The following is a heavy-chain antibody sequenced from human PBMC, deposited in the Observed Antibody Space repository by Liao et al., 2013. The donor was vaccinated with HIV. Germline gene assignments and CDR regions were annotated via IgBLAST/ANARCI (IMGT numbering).Heavy chain of an antibody. V-gene: IGHV4-30-2*01. Sequence: QLQLQESGSGLVEPSQTLSLTCTVSGASLSYGGYSWSWIRQTPGKGLEWIGYFYHSGTTFYNPSLMSRASISVDRSRNQFSLRLTSVTAADTAVYFCARAVSSDNYNDAFDFWGRGTVVAVSS. J-gene: IGHJ3*01. D-gene: IGHD3-3*01. CDR3: ARAVSSDNYNDAFDF. CDR2: FYHSGTT. CDR1: GASLSYGGYS.